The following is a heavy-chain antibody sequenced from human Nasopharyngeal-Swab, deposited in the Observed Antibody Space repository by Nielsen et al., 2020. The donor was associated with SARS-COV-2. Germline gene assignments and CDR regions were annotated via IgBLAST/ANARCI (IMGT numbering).Heavy chain of an antibody. Sequence: GGSLRLTCAASGFTFSSYGMHWVRQAPGKGLEWVAVIWYDGSNKYYADSVKGRFTISRDNSKNTLYLQMNSLRAEDTAVYYCARGTTVTNSLRIVYYYYGMDVWGQGTTVTVSS. D-gene: IGHD4-11*01. CDR3: ARGTTVTNSLRIVYYYYGMDV. V-gene: IGHV3-33*01. CDR2: IWYDGSNK. J-gene: IGHJ6*02. CDR1: GFTFSSYG.